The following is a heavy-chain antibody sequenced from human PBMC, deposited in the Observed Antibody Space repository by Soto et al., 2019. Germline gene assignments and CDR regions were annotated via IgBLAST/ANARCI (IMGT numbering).Heavy chain of an antibody. CDR2: IYYSGST. J-gene: IGHJ4*02. D-gene: IGHD6-19*01. V-gene: IGHV4-39*01. Sequence: SLAVTSTVSGGSVCSTMYSGGWIRQPPGKGLEWIGSIYYSGSTYYNPSLKSRVTISVDTSKNQFSLKLSSVTAADTAVYYCARLGGWYVIDYWGQGTLVNVSS. CDR1: GGSVCSTMYS. CDR3: ARLGGWYVIDY.